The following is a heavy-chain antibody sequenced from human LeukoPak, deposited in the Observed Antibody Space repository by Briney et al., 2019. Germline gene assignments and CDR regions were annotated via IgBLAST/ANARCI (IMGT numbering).Heavy chain of an antibody. D-gene: IGHD3-22*01. Sequence: GGALKISCKGSGYSFTSYWIGWGRPMPGKGVEWMGIIYPGESDTRYSPSFQGQVTISADKSISTAYLQWSSLKASDTAMYYCARHYYYDSSGYYLAFDIWGQGTMVTVSS. V-gene: IGHV5-51*01. J-gene: IGHJ3*02. CDR2: IYPGESDT. CDR3: ARHYYYDSSGYYLAFDI. CDR1: GYSFTSYW.